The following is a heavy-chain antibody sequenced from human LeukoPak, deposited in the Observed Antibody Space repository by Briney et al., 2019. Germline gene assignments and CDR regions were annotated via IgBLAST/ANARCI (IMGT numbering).Heavy chain of an antibody. Sequence: GASVKVSCKASGYTFTNYAFSWVRQAPGQGLEWMGWINTNNGNTNYVKRLQGRVTMTTDTSTTTAYMGLRSLISDDTAVYYCARGGSNWNYQYYFDYWGQGTLVTVSS. CDR1: GYTFTNYA. CDR3: ARGGSNWNYQYYFDY. D-gene: IGHD1-7*01. CDR2: INTNNGNT. J-gene: IGHJ4*02. V-gene: IGHV1-18*01.